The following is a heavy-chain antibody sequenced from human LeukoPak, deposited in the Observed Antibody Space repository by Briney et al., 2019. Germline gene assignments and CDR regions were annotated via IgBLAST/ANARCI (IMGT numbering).Heavy chain of an antibody. CDR3: ARARSDILTGYNDAFDI. CDR2: IKQDGSET. J-gene: IGHJ3*02. Sequence: GGCLRPSFADPGFTLCSYRVSSGRQTPGKGLGWEADIKQDGSETYYVDSVNGRFTISRDNAKNSLYLKMNCLRAEDTAVYYCARARSDILTGYNDAFDIWGQGTMVTVSS. D-gene: IGHD3-9*01. V-gene: IGHV3-7*01. CDR1: GFTLCSYR.